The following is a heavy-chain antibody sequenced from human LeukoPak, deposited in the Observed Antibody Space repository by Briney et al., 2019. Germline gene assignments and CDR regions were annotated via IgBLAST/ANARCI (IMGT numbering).Heavy chain of an antibody. Sequence: SETLSLTCTVSGGSISSDYWSWIRQPPGKELEWIGYISYSGSTKYNPSLKSRVTISVDTSKNQFSLRLSSVTAADTAVYYCASGRFHNYYDSSGYYYVWGQGTLVTVSS. J-gene: IGHJ4*02. V-gene: IGHV4-59*08. CDR3: ASGRFHNYYDSSGYYYV. CDR1: GGSISSDY. CDR2: ISYSGST. D-gene: IGHD3-22*01.